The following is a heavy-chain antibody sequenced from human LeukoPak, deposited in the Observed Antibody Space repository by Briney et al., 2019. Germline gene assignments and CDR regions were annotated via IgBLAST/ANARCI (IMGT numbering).Heavy chain of an antibody. CDR3: AKRYSSNRRADAFDI. D-gene: IGHD6-19*01. Sequence: PSETLSLTCTVSGASITSSYWSWIRQSPGKGLECVGYIANNGDINYNPSLRGRVTISMDTSKNQFSLRLRFVTAADTAVYFRAKRYSSNRRADAFDIWGQGTMVTVSS. V-gene: IGHV4-59*08. CDR2: IANNGDI. CDR1: GASITSSY. J-gene: IGHJ3*02.